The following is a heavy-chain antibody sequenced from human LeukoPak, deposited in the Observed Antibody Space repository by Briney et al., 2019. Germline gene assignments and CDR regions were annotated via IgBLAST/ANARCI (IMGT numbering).Heavy chain of an antibody. CDR3: ARSGIVDAFDI. Sequence: GGSLRLTCTTSGFTFSSYWMHWVRQVPGKGLVWVSRINSDGSSISYADSVKGRFTISRDNAKNSLYLQMNSLRAEDTAVYYCARSGIVDAFDIWGQGTMVTVSS. J-gene: IGHJ3*02. CDR2: INSDGSSI. D-gene: IGHD2-21*01. V-gene: IGHV3-74*01. CDR1: GFTFSSYW.